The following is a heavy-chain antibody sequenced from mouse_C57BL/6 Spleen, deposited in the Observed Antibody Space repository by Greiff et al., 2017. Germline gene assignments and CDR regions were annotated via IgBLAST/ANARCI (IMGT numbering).Heavy chain of an antibody. CDR1: GFSITSGYY. CDR3: AREGNYVQDYFDY. J-gene: IGHJ2*01. D-gene: IGHD2-1*01. CDR2: ISYDGSN. Sequence: EVQLQQSGPGLVKPSQSLSLTCSVTGFSITSGYYWNWIRQFPGNKLEWMGYISYDGSNNYNPSLKNRISITRDTSKNQFFLKLNSVTTEDTATYYCAREGNYVQDYFDYWGQGTTLTVAS. V-gene: IGHV3-6*01.